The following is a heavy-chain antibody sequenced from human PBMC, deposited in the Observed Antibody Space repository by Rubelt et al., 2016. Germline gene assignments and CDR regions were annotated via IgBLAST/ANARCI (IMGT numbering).Heavy chain of an antibody. V-gene: IGHV4-38-2*02. D-gene: IGHD2-8*02. J-gene: IGHJ4*02. CDR3: ARHNGGSRGVGY. CDR1: GYSIGSDYN. Sequence: QVQLQESGPGLVKPSETLSLTCSVSGYSIGSDYNWGWIRQPPGKGLEWIGSICESVTTYYNPSLRSRVTISVDASKNQFALNRTSGTAADTAVYYCARHNGGSRGVGYWSQGTLVTVSS. CDR2: ICESVTT.